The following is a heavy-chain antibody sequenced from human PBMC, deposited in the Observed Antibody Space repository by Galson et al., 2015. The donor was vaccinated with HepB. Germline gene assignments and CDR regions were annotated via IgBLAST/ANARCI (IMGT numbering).Heavy chain of an antibody. V-gene: IGHV3-74*01. D-gene: IGHD3-9*01. CDR1: GFTFSTYW. CDR3: ARERLRYFDWPPREAFDI. Sequence: SLRLSCAASGFTFSTYWMHWVRQAPGKGLVWVSHINSDGSSTRYADSVKGRFTISRDNAKNTLYLQMNSLRAADTAVYYCARERLRYFDWPPREAFDIWGQGTMVTVSS. J-gene: IGHJ3*02. CDR2: INSDGSST.